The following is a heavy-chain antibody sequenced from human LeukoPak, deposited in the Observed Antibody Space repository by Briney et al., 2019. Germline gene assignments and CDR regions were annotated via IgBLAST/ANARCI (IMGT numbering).Heavy chain of an antibody. CDR2: IWYDGSNK. V-gene: IGHV3-33*01. J-gene: IGHJ3*02. CDR3: ARYLPGDRYAFDI. D-gene: IGHD2-21*01. CDR1: GFTFSSYG. Sequence: GGSLRLSCAASGFTFSSYGMHWVRQAPGKGLEWVAVIWYDGSNKYYADSVKGRFTISRDNSKNTLYLQMNSLRAEDTAVYYCARYLPGDRYAFDIWAKGQWSPSLQ.